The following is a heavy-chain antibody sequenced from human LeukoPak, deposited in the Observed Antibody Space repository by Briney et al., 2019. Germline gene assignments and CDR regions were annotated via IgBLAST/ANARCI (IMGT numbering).Heavy chain of an antibody. V-gene: IGHV3-21*01. CDR1: GFTFSTYS. Sequence: GGSLRLSCAASGFTFSTYSMTWVRQAPGKGREWVPTISGSSRYIYFADSVRGRFTISRGNAKNSLYLQMNSLRAEDTAIYYCARRLNNGDYGNDYWGQGTLVTVSS. D-gene: IGHD4-17*01. CDR2: ISGSSRYI. CDR3: ARRLNNGDYGNDY. J-gene: IGHJ4*02.